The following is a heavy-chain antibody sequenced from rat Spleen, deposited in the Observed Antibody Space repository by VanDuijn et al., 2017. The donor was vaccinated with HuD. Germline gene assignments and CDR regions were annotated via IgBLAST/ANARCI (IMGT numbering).Heavy chain of an antibody. D-gene: IGHD1-2*01. CDR1: GFSLSSYG. J-gene: IGHJ2*01. V-gene: IGHV2-15*01. Sequence: VQLKESGPGLVQPSQTLSLTCAVSGFSLSSYGVSWVRQPPGKGLEWMGGIWNDGTTNYNSALKSRLSISRDTSKNQVFLEMDSLQTEDTAIYFCVRDRPPYYFSSYIYGGFDYWGQGLLVTVSS. CDR2: IWNDGTT. CDR3: VRDRPPYYFSSYIYGGFDY.